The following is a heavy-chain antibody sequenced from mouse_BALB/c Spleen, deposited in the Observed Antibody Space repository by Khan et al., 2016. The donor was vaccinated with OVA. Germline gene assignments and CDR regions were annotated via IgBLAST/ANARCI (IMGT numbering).Heavy chain of an antibody. CDR2: ISYSGLT. CDR3: ARGNYYGYTMDY. CDR1: GYSITSNYA. D-gene: IGHD1-1*01. J-gene: IGHJ4*01. Sequence: EVQLQESGPGLVKPSQSLSLTCTVTGYSITSNYAWNWIRQFPGNKLEWMGYISYSGLTSYNPSLTSRISITRDTSKNQFFLQLNSVTTEDTATYYCARGNYYGYTMDYWGQGTSVTVSS. V-gene: IGHV3-2*02.